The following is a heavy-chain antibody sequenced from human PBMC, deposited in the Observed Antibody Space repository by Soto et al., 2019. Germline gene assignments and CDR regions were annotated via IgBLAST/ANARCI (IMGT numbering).Heavy chain of an antibody. CDR3: ARAMTYYYDSSGYYSNWFDP. D-gene: IGHD3-22*01. V-gene: IGHV1-3*01. Sequence: ASVKVSCKASGYTYISYSMHWVRQAPGQRLEWMGWINAGNGNTKYSQKFQGRVTITRDTSASTAYMELSSLRSEDTAVYYCARAMTYYYDSSGYYSNWFDPWGQGTLVTVSS. CDR2: INAGNGNT. J-gene: IGHJ5*02. CDR1: GYTYISYS.